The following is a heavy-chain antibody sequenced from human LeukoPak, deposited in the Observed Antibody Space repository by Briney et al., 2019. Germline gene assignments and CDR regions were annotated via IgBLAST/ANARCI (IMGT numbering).Heavy chain of an antibody. D-gene: IGHD6-19*01. CDR3: ASLGQARYSSFRFDY. CDR2: ISSSGSTI. Sequence: GGSLRLSCAASGFTFSSYEMNWVRQAPGKGLEGVSYISSSGSTIYYADSVKVRFTISRDNAKNSLYLQMNSLRAEDTAVYYCASLGQARYSSFRFDYWGQGTLVTVSS. J-gene: IGHJ4*02. CDR1: GFTFSSYE. V-gene: IGHV3-48*03.